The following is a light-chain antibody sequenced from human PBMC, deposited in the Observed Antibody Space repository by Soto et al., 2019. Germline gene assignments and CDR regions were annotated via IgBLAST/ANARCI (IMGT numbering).Light chain of an antibody. CDR1: SSDVGAYNY. Sequence: QSVLTQPPSASGSPGQSVTISCTGTSSDVGAYNYVSWYQQYPGKAPRLIIYEVTKRPSGVPDRFSGSKSGNTASLTVSGLQADDAADYYCASYAGSITLYGGGTKLTVL. V-gene: IGLV2-8*01. CDR2: EVT. CDR3: ASYAGSITL. J-gene: IGLJ2*01.